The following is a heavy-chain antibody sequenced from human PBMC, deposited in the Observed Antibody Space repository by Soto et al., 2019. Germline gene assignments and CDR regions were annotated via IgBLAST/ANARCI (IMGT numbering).Heavy chain of an antibody. CDR1: GFTFRSYA. V-gene: IGHV3-30-3*01. CDR3: ATGTGSYAQLDY. D-gene: IGHD3-16*01. J-gene: IGHJ4*02. CDR2: ISYDGSNK. Sequence: GGPLRLSCAASGFTFRSYARHWVRQAPGKGLEWVAVISYDGSNKYYADSVKGRFTISRDNSNNKVYLHMNSLRAEDTAVYNCATGTGSYAQLDYWGEGTVVTVSS.